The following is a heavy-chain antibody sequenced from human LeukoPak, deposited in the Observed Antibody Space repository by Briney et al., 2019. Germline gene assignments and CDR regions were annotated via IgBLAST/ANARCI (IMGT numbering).Heavy chain of an antibody. CDR3: ARGGGLDV. CDR1: GFTFSSFW. CDR2: IQQDGSEK. D-gene: IGHD3-16*01. V-gene: IGHV3-7*03. Sequence: PGGSLRLSCAASGFTFSSFWMSWVRQAPGKGLEWVANIQQDGSEKYYVDSVKGRFTISRDNAKNSLYLQMSNLRAEDTAVYFCARGGGLDVWGQGATVTVSS. J-gene: IGHJ6*02.